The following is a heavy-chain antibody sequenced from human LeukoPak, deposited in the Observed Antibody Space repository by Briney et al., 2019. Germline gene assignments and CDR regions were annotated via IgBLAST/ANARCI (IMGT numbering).Heavy chain of an antibody. CDR2: INHSGST. J-gene: IGHJ4*02. CDR1: GGSFSGYY. V-gene: IGHV4-34*01. CDR3: ARSILLWFGELSYFDY. D-gene: IGHD3-10*01. Sequence: SETLSLTCAVYGGSFSGYYRSWIRQPPGKGLEWIGEINHSGSTNYNPSLKSRVTISVDTSKNQFSLKLSSVTAADTAVYYCARSILLWFGELSYFDYWGQGTLVTVSS.